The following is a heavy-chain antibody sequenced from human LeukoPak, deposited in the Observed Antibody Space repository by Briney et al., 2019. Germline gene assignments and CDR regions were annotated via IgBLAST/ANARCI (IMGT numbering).Heavy chain of an antibody. D-gene: IGHD4-17*01. CDR1: GLTFSNYS. CDR2: ISSGSSTI. CDR3: ARDADYGVYPNWFDP. J-gene: IGHJ5*02. V-gene: IGHV3-48*04. Sequence: GGSLRLSCAASGLTFSNYSMNWVRQAPGKGLEWVSYISSGSSTIYYADSVKGRFTISRDNAKNSLYLQMNSLRVEDTAVYYCARDADYGVYPNWFDPWGQGTLVTVSS.